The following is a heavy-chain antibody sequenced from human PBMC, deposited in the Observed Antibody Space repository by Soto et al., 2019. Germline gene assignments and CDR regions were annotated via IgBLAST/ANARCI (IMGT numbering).Heavy chain of an antibody. D-gene: IGHD6-19*01. CDR3: ARDAGGIAVAPRYFDY. V-gene: IGHV1-2*04. J-gene: IGHJ4*02. CDR2: INPNSGGT. Sequence: QVQLVQSGAEVKKPGASVKVSCKASGYTFTGYYMHWVRQAPGQGLEWMGWINPNSGGTNYAQKFQGWVTMTRDTSSSTAYKELSRLRSDDTAVYYCARDAGGIAVAPRYFDYWGQGTLVTVSS. CDR1: GYTFTGYY.